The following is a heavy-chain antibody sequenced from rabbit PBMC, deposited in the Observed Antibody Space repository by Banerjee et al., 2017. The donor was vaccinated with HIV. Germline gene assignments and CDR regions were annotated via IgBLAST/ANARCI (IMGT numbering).Heavy chain of an antibody. Sequence: EESGGDLVKPGASLTLTCTASGSDISSYSMCWVRQAPGKGLEWIACIYNGDGNTYYASWVNGRFSISRSTSLNTVTLQMTSLTAADTATYFCARISSDAYRDLKLWGPGTLVTVS. CDR1: GSDISSYS. V-gene: IGHV1S47*01. D-gene: IGHD1-1*01. CDR2: IYNGDGNT. J-gene: IGHJ4*01. CDR3: ARISSDAYRDLKL.